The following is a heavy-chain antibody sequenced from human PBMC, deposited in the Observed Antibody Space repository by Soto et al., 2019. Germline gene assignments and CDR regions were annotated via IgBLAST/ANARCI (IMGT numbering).Heavy chain of an antibody. CDR3: ARAPHDGGNPLDY. CDR1: GGTFSSYT. V-gene: IGHV1-69*02. CDR2: IIPILGIA. J-gene: IGHJ4*02. Sequence: QVQLVQSGAEVKKPGSSVKVSCKASGGTFSSYTISWVRQAPGQGLEWMGRIIPILGIANYAQKFQGRVTITADKSTSTAYMELSSLRSEDTAVYYWARAPHDGGNPLDYWGQGTLVTVSS. D-gene: IGHD2-15*01.